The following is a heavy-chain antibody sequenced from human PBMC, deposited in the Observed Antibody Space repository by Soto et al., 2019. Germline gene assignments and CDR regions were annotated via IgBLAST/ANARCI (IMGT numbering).Heavy chain of an antibody. J-gene: IGHJ5*02. CDR3: SREPASYYSPHWGDLDL. Sequence: QVLLVQSGAEVRKPGASVKVSCKSSGYTFTTYGVAWVRQAPGQGLEWMGWISGHNGKTFNAQNLQDRVTMSTDITTMRADIKPRNFRASDTALNVYSREPASYYSPHWGDLDLWG. V-gene: IGHV1-18*01. CDR2: ISGHNGKT. D-gene: IGHD7-27*01. CDR1: GYTFTTYG.